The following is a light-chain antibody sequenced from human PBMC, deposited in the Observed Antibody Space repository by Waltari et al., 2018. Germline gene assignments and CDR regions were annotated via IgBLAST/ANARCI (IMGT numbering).Light chain of an antibody. Sequence: QSVLTQPPSASGTPGQRVSISCSGRASNIGGNVVNWYQQFPGKAPKLVIYRNDQRPSGVPDRFSGCKSGTSASLAISGLQSEDEADYYCAAWDDSPNGHWVFGGGTKVTV. J-gene: IGLJ3*02. CDR3: AAWDDSPNGHWV. CDR1: ASNIGGNV. CDR2: RND. V-gene: IGLV1-44*01.